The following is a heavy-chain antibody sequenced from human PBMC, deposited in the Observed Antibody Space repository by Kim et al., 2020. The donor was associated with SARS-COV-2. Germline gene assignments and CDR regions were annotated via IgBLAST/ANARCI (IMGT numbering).Heavy chain of an antibody. V-gene: IGHV3-9*01. CDR1: GFTFDDYA. CDR2: ISRNSSSI. J-gene: IGHJ3*01. D-gene: IGHD3-10*01. Sequence: GGSLRLSCAASGFTFDDYAMHWVRQAPGKGLEWVSGISRNSSSICYADSVKGRFTISRDNAKNSLYLQMNSLRAEDTAVYYCARAQLWFGGLLNAFDFWG. CDR3: ARAQLWFGGLLNAFDF.